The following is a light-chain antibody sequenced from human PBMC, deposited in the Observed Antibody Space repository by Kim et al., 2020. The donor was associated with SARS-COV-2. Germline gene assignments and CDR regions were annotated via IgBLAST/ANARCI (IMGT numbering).Light chain of an antibody. Sequence: PGQTAGIICCDDDIGEKYVAWYQQKPARSPVVVIYQDTRRPSGIPQRFSASNSGNTATLIISGAPAMIEADYYCQPSYISTVVFGGGTQLTVL. J-gene: IGLJ2*01. CDR2: QDT. CDR1: DIGEKY. CDR3: QPSYISTVV. V-gene: IGLV3-1*01.